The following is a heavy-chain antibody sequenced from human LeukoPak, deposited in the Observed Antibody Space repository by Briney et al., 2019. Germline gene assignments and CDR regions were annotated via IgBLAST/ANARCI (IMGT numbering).Heavy chain of an antibody. CDR1: GFTFSHFW. Sequence: GGSLRLSCAASGFTFSHFWMHWVRQAPGKGLVWVSRINTDGSTTIYAESVKGRFTISRDNAKNSLYLQMNSLRAEDTAVYFCATNLWFGEFPFDYWGPGTLVTVSS. V-gene: IGHV3-74*01. CDR3: ATNLWFGEFPFDY. CDR2: INTDGSTT. J-gene: IGHJ4*02. D-gene: IGHD3-10*01.